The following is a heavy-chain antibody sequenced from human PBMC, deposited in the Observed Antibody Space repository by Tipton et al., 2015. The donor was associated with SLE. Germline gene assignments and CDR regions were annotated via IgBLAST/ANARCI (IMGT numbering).Heavy chain of an antibody. Sequence: TLSLTCAVYGGSFSGYYWSWIRQPPGKGLEWIGYIFQSGITNYNPSLKSRVTISVDTSKNQFSLKLSSVTAADTAVYYCARAEGSWDAFDIWGQGTMVTVSS. CDR3: ARAEGSWDAFDI. J-gene: IGHJ3*02. CDR2: IFQSGIT. D-gene: IGHD2-15*01. V-gene: IGHV4-34*12. CDR1: GGSFSGYY.